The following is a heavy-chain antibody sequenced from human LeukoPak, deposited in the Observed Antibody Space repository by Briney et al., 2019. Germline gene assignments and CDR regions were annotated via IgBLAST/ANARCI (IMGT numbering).Heavy chain of an antibody. CDR3: AKRGHYSINWYHYFDY. D-gene: IGHD6-13*01. V-gene: IGHV3-23*01. CDR2: ISDRGGAT. Sequence: PGGSLRLSCAASEFSFSTFGMSWVRQAPGKGLEWVSSISDRGGATYYPDSVKGRFTISRDNSKNTLYLQMNSLRPDDTAVYYCAKRGHYSINWYHYFDYWGQGTLVTVSS. J-gene: IGHJ4*02. CDR1: EFSFSTFG.